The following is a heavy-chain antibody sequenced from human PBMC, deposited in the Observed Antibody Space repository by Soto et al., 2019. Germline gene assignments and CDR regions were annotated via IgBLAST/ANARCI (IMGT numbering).Heavy chain of an antibody. D-gene: IGHD5-18*01. CDR3: ARQYSSTYYFDS. CDR1: GGSISSTTYY. CDR2: MYYSGSA. V-gene: IGHV4-39*01. J-gene: IGHJ4*02. Sequence: SETLSLTCTVSGGSISSTTYYWGWIRQPPGKGLEWIGSMYYSGSAYYNPSLKSRVTISVDTSKNQFSLKLSSVTAADTAVFYCARQYSSTYYFDSWGQGSLVTVSS.